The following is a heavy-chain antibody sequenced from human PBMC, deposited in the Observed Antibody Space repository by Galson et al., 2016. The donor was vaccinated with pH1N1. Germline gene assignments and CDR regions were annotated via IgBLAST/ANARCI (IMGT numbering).Heavy chain of an antibody. CDR1: GGSISSGGYY. CDR2: IFYSGST. CDR3: ARGVSVAATPRLDY. V-gene: IGHV4-31*03. Sequence: TLSLTCTVSGGSISSGGYYWSWIRQHPGKGLEWIGYIFYSGSTYYNPSLKSRVTISVNTSKNQFSLKLSSVTAADTAVYYCARGVSVAATPRLDYWGQGTLVTVSS. J-gene: IGHJ4*02. D-gene: IGHD2-15*01.